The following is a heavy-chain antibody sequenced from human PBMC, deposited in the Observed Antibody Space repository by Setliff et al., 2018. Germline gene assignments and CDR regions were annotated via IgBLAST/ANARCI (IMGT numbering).Heavy chain of an antibody. J-gene: IGHJ3*02. Sequence: SETLSLTCTVSGGSISSGDHYWSWIRQPAGKGLEWIGRIHASGSTNYNPSLKSRVTISVDTSKNQFSLKLSSVTAADTAVYYCARRATYYNDAFDIWGQGTTVTVSS. CDR1: GGSISSGDHY. CDR3: ARRATYYNDAFDI. D-gene: IGHD3-10*01. V-gene: IGHV4-61*02. CDR2: IHASGST.